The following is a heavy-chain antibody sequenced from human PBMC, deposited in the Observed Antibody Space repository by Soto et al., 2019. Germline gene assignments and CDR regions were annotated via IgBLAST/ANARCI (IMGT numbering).Heavy chain of an antibody. Sequence: QVQLVQSGAEVKKPGASVKVSCKASGYTFTSYGISWVRQAPGQGLEWMGWISAYNGNTNYAQKLQGRVTMTTDTSTSPAYMELRSLRSDDTAVYYCARRNKAAAAGIYYYYGMDVWGQGTTVTVSS. D-gene: IGHD6-13*01. CDR2: ISAYNGNT. CDR3: ARRNKAAAAGIYYYYGMDV. V-gene: IGHV1-18*04. CDR1: GYTFTSYG. J-gene: IGHJ6*02.